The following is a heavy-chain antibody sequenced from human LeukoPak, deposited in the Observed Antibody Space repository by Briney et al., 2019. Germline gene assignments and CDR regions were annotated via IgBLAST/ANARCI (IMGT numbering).Heavy chain of an antibody. CDR1: GFTFSSYA. D-gene: IGHD3-3*01. V-gene: IGHV3-23*01. CDR2: ISGSASST. Sequence: HPGGSLRLSCAASGFTFSSYAVNWVRQAPGKGLEWVSAISGSASSTYYADSVKGRFTIFRDNSKNTLYLQVNSLRAEDTAVYYCARGSRFGVVERDAFDIWGLGTMVTVSS. J-gene: IGHJ3*02. CDR3: ARGSRFGVVERDAFDI.